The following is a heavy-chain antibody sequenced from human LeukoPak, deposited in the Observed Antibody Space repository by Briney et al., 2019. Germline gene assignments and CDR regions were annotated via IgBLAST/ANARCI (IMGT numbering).Heavy chain of an antibody. Sequence: PSETLSLTCTVSGGSISSGDYYWSWIRQPPGKGLEWIGYIYYGGSTYYNPSLKSRVTISVDTSKNQFSLKLRSVTAADTAVYYCARDLVTVTKGFDIWGQGTMVSVSS. V-gene: IGHV4-30-4*02. CDR3: ARDLVTVTKGFDI. J-gene: IGHJ3*02. CDR2: IYYGGST. CDR1: GGSISSGDYY. D-gene: IGHD4-17*01.